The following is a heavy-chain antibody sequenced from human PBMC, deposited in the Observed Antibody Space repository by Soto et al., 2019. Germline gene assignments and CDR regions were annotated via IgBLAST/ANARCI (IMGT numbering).Heavy chain of an antibody. J-gene: IGHJ4*02. CDR2: ISSSGSYI. V-gene: IGHV3-21*01. CDR3: TRGPRPTSIGTGAF. D-gene: IGHD3-10*01. Sequence: GSLRLSCAASGFTFSLYSMNWVRQAPGKGLEWVSSISSSGSYIDYADSMRGRFTISRDNAKNSLYLQMTSLRADDTAVYYCTRGPRPTSIGTGAFCGQGTLVTVSP. CDR1: GFTFSLYS.